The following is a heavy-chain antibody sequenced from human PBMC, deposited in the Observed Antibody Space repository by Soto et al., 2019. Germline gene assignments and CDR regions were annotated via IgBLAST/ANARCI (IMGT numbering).Heavy chain of an antibody. J-gene: IGHJ2*01. Sequence: QVQLQESGPGLVKPSETLSLTCTVSGGSISSYYWSWIRQPAGKGLEWIGRIYTSGSTNYNPSLKRRVTMAVGTSKNQYSLKLSSVPAAGTAGYYCARVGRYRPLVWYFDLWGRGTLVTVSS. CDR2: IYTSGST. CDR3: ARVGRYRPLVWYFDL. CDR1: GGSISSYY. D-gene: IGHD1-26*01. V-gene: IGHV4-4*07.